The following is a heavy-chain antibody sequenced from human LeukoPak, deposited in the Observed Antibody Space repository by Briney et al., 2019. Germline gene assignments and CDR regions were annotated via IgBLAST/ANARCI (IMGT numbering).Heavy chain of an antibody. Sequence: GGSLRLSCAASGFTFSSYSMNWVRQAPGKGLEWVSSISSSSSYIYYADSVKGRFTISRDNAKNSLYLQMNSLRAEDTAVYYCAKDLSYNYGGTKDYWGQGTLVTVSS. D-gene: IGHD1-1*01. J-gene: IGHJ4*02. V-gene: IGHV3-21*04. CDR3: AKDLSYNYGGTKDY. CDR1: GFTFSSYS. CDR2: ISSSSSYI.